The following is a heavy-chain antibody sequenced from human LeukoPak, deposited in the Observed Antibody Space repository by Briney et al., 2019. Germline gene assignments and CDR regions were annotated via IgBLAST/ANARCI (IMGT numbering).Heavy chain of an antibody. Sequence: GRSLRLSCAASGFTFSSYAMSWVRQAPGKGLEWVSAISGSGGSTYYADSVKGRFTISRDNSKNMLYLQMNSLRAEDTAVYYCAKDGGDYGDLDYWGQGTLVTVSS. CDR1: GFTFSSYA. CDR3: AKDGGDYGDLDY. J-gene: IGHJ4*02. D-gene: IGHD4-17*01. CDR2: ISGSGGST. V-gene: IGHV3-23*01.